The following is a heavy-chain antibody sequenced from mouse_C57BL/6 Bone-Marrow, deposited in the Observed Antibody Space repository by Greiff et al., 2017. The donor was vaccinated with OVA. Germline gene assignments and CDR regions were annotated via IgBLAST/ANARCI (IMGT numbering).Heavy chain of an antibody. Sequence: VQLQQSGAELVRPGASVKLSCTASGFNIKDDYKHWVKQRPEQGLKWIGWIDPENGDTEYASKFQGKATITADTSSNTAYLQLSSLTSEDTAVYYCTTRTTVAPYYWGQGTTLTVSS. CDR1: GFNIKDDY. CDR3: TTRTTVAPYY. J-gene: IGHJ2*01. D-gene: IGHD1-1*01. CDR2: IDPENGDT. V-gene: IGHV14-4*01.